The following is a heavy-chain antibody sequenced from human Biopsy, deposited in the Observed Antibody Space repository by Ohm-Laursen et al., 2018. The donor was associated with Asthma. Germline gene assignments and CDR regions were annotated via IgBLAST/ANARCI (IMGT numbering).Heavy chain of an antibody. Sequence: SLRLSCTASGFTFSSDSMNWVRQAPGKGLEWVSYISSSSSTIYYADSVKGRFTISRDNAKNSLYLQMNSLRDEDTAVYYAARFKRGYSYGYAGVFDYWGQGTLVTVSS. CDR3: ARFKRGYSYGYAGVFDY. CDR1: GFTFSSDS. CDR2: ISSSSSTI. D-gene: IGHD5-18*01. V-gene: IGHV3-48*02. J-gene: IGHJ4*02.